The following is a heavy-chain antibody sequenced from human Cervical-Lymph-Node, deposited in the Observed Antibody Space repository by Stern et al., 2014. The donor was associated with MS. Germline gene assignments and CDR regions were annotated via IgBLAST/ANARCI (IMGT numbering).Heavy chain of an antibody. CDR2: INPTGGNT. D-gene: IGHD3-3*01. Sequence: QVQLVQSGAEVKKPGASVKVSCKASGYTFTSYYIHWVRQAPGQGLEWMGLINPTGGNTTYAQKFQGRVTMTWDTSTSTVFMELSSLRSEDTAVFYCARGLPYFDFWSGYPNLDYWGQGTLVTVS. CDR3: ARGLPYFDFWSGYPNLDY. CDR1: GYTFTSYY. J-gene: IGHJ4*02. V-gene: IGHV1-46*01.